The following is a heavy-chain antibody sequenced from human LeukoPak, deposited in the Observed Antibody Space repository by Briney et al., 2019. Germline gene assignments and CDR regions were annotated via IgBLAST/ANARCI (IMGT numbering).Heavy chain of an antibody. CDR2: INHSGST. Sequence: SETLSLTCAVYGGSFSGYYWSWIRQPPGKGLEWIGEINHSGSTNYNPSLKSRVTISVDTSKNQFSLKLSSVTAADTAIYFCARGFASSWYYFDYWGQGTLVTVSS. V-gene: IGHV4-34*01. J-gene: IGHJ4*02. D-gene: IGHD6-13*01. CDR1: GGSFSGYY. CDR3: ARGFASSWYYFDY.